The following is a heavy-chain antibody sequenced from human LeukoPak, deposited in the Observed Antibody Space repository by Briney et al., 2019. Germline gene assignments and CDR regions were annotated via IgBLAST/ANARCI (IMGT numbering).Heavy chain of an antibody. CDR2: ISPNSGGT. CDR3: ARDRRYYYDSSGYYVSAFDI. J-gene: IGHJ3*02. Sequence: ASVKVSCKASGYTFTGYYMHWVRQAPGQGLEWMGWISPNSGGTNYAQKFQGRVTMTRDTSISTAYMELSRLRSDDTAVYYCARDRRYYYDSSGYYVSAFDIWGQGTMVTVSS. CDR1: GYTFTGYY. V-gene: IGHV1-2*02. D-gene: IGHD3-22*01.